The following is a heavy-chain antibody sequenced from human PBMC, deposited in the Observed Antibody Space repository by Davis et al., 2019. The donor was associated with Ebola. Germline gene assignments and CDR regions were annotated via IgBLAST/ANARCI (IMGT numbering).Heavy chain of an antibody. V-gene: IGHV3-53*04. J-gene: IGHJ4*02. CDR3: ARDGDWTYDC. D-gene: IGHD1-7*01. CDR1: GFTVSSNY. CDR2: IYSGGST. Sequence: GESLKISCAASGFTVSSNYMSWVRQAPGKGLEWVSVIYSGGSTYYADSVKGRFTISRHNSKNTLYLQMNSLRAEDTAIYYCARDGDWTYDCWGQGTLVTVSS.